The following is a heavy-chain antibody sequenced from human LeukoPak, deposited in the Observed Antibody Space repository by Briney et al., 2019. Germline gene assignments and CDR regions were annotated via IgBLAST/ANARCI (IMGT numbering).Heavy chain of an antibody. CDR1: GFTFSSYV. Sequence: GGSLRLSCAASGFTFSSYVMSWVRQAPGKGRESVSAISGSGGSTYFADSVKGRFTISRDNSKNTLYLQMNTLRAEDTAVYYCAKGYDFLTGYYDSWGQGTLVTVSS. J-gene: IGHJ4*02. CDR3: AKGYDFLTGYYDS. V-gene: IGHV3-23*01. CDR2: ISGSGGST. D-gene: IGHD3-9*01.